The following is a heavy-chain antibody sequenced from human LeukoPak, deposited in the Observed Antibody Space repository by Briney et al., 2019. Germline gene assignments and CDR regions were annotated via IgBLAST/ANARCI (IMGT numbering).Heavy chain of an antibody. CDR2: IYYRSKWYS. J-gene: IGHJ4*02. Sequence: SQTLSLTCAFSGDSVSGNRAAWNWLRQSPSRGLEWLGRIYYRSKWYSDYAVSVKGRITINPDTSKDQFSLLLNSVTPEDTAVYFCGRAEHDWGSDYWGQGTLVTVSS. CDR3: GRAEHDWGSDY. CDR1: GDSVSGNRAA. V-gene: IGHV6-1*01. D-gene: IGHD3-9*01.